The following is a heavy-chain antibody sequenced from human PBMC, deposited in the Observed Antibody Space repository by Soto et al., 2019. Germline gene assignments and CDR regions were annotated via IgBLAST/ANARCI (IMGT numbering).Heavy chain of an antibody. J-gene: IGHJ5*02. Sequence: QVQLQESGPGLVKPSETLSLTCTVSGGSVSSGSYYWSWIRQPPGKGLEWIGYIYYSGSTNYNPSLKSRGTISVVTAKNQFSLKLSFVTAADTAVYYCARGVVVAAPLWFDPWGQGTLVTVSS. CDR3: ARGVVVAAPLWFDP. CDR2: IYYSGST. D-gene: IGHD2-15*01. V-gene: IGHV4-61*01. CDR1: GGSVSSGSYY.